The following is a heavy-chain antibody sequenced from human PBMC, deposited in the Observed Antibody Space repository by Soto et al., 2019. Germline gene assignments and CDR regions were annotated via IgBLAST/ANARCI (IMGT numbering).Heavy chain of an antibody. CDR3: ARAGHVRAFDI. V-gene: IGHV3-23*01. CDR2: ISGSGGST. Sequence: GGSLRLSCAASGFTFSSYAMSWVRQAPGKGLEWVSAISGSGGSTYYADSVKGRFTISRDNAKNSLYLQMNSLRAEDTAVYYCARAGHVRAFDIWGQGTMVTVSS. J-gene: IGHJ3*02. CDR1: GFTFSSYA.